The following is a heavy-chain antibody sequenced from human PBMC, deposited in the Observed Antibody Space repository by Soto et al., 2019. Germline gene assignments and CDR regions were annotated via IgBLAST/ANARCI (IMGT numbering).Heavy chain of an antibody. CDR3: ARDRLFVVVTPKRYYYYGMDV. CDR1: GYTFTSYY. D-gene: IGHD2-21*02. CDR2: INPSGGST. J-gene: IGHJ6*02. V-gene: IGHV1-46*01. Sequence: ASVKVSCKASGYTFTSYYMHWVRQAPGHGLEWMGIINPSGGSTSYAQKFRGRGTMTRDTSTSTVYMELSSLRSEDTAVYYCARDRLFVVVTPKRYYYYGMDVWGQGTTVTVSS.